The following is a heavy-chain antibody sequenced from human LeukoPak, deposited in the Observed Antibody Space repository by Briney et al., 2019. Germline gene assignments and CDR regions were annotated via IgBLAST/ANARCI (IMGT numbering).Heavy chain of an antibody. CDR3: ARGRYCGGVCYDSDAFDI. CDR1: GYTFTSYY. D-gene: IGHD2-21*02. Sequence: ASVKVSCKASGYTFTSYYMHWVRQAPGQGLEWMGIINPSGGSTSYAQKFQGRVTMTRDTSTSTVYMELSSLRSEDTAVYYCARGRYCGGVCYDSDAFDIWGQGTMVTVSS. J-gene: IGHJ3*02. V-gene: IGHV1-46*01. CDR2: INPSGGST.